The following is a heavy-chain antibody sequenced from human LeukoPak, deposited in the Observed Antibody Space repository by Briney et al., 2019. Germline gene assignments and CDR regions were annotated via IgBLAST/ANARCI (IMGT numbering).Heavy chain of an antibody. V-gene: IGHV3-7*01. J-gene: IGHJ4*02. CDR3: ARDTLGEGEDANYAVYYFDY. CDR2: IKQDGNEK. D-gene: IGHD4/OR15-4a*01. Sequence: GRSLRLSCAASGFAFITYAMHWVRQAPGKGLEWVANIKQDGNEKYYADSVKGRFTISRDNGKNSLDLQMNSLRADDTAVYYCARDTLGEGEDANYAVYYFDYWGQGTVVTVSS. CDR1: GFAFITYA.